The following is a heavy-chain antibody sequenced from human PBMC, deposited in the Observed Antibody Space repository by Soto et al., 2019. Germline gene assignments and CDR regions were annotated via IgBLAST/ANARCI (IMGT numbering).Heavy chain of an antibody. CDR1: GFTFSRYW. V-gene: IGHV3-74*01. J-gene: IGHJ4*02. CDR3: STFVVPGDPLSY. D-gene: IGHD2-2*01. Sequence: EVQLVESGGGLVQPGGSLRLSCGASGFTFSRYWMHWVRQAPGKGLVWVSRINIDGSSTSYADSLKGRITVSRDNAKNTLDLQMNSLRAEDTAMYYCSTFVVPGDPLSYWGQGTLVTVSS. CDR2: INIDGSST.